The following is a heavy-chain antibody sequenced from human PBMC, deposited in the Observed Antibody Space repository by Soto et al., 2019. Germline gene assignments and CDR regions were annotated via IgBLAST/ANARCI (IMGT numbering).Heavy chain of an antibody. J-gene: IGHJ3*02. Sequence: QVQLQQWGAGLLKPSETLSLTCAVYGGSVSSGSYYWSWIRQPPGKGLEWIGEMSHSGGTHFNPSPKCRVTISVDTSKNQFSLKMSFVTAADTALYYCARVERGTATTVVDAFDIWGPGTMVTVSS. V-gene: IGHV4-34*01. CDR2: MSHSGGT. D-gene: IGHD1-1*01. CDR1: GGSVSSGSYY. CDR3: ARVERGTATTVVDAFDI.